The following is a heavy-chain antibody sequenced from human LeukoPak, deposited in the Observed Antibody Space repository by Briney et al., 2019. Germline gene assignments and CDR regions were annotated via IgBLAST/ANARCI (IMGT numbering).Heavy chain of an antibody. J-gene: IGHJ4*02. V-gene: IGHV3-48*02. CDR3: ARMAAAVGFDY. Sequence: GGSLRLSCAASGFTFSSYSMNWVRQAPGKGLEWVSYISSSSTIYYADSVKGRFTISRDNAKNSLYLQMNSLRDEDTAVYYCARMAAAVGFDYWGQGTLVTVSS. D-gene: IGHD6-13*01. CDR2: ISSSSTI. CDR1: GFTFSSYS.